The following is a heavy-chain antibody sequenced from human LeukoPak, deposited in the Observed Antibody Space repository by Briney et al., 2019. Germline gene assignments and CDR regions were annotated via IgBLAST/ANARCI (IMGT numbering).Heavy chain of an antibody. J-gene: IGHJ6*02. V-gene: IGHV5-51*01. D-gene: IGHD2-2*01. Sequence: GESLKISCKGSGYSSTSYWIGWVRQMPGKGLEWMGIIYPGDSDTRYSPSFQGQVTISAAKSISTAYLQWSSLKASDTAMYYCARLRYCSSTSCRSYYYYGMDVWGQGTTVTVSS. CDR1: GYSSTSYW. CDR3: ARLRYCSSTSCRSYYYYGMDV. CDR2: IYPGDSDT.